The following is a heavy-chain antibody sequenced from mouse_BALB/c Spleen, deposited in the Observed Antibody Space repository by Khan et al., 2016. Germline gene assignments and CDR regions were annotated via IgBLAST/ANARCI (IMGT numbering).Heavy chain of an antibody. D-gene: IGHD2-4*01. Sequence: EVKLVESGGGLVQPGGSMKLSCVASGFTFSNYWMSWVLQSPEKGLEWVAEIRLKSDNYPSHYAESVKGKFTISRDDSISRLYLQMNSLRAEDTGIYYCSTMITTGWFAYWGHGTLVTFSA. J-gene: IGHJ3*01. V-gene: IGHV6-6*02. CDR1: GFTFSNYW. CDR3: STMITTGWFAY. CDR2: IRLKSDNYPS.